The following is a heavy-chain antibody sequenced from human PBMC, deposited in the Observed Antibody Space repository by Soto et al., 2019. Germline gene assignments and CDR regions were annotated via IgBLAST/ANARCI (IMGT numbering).Heavy chain of an antibody. D-gene: IGHD6-19*01. CDR1: GFTFSSYS. CDR3: ARVSGIAVGNSDY. V-gene: IGHV3-48*02. Sequence: EVQLVESGGGLVQPGGSLRLSCAASGFTFSSYSMNWVRQAPGKGLEWVSYISSSSSTIYYADSVKGRFTISRDNAKNSLYLQMTSLRDEDTAVYYCARVSGIAVGNSDYWGQGTLVTVSS. J-gene: IGHJ4*02. CDR2: ISSSSSTI.